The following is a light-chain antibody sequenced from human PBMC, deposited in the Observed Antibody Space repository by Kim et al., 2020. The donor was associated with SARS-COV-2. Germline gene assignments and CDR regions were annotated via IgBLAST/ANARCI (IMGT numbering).Light chain of an antibody. V-gene: IGLV1-51*01. CDR3: GAWDTNLNNLL. CDR1: SADVGDHY. J-gene: IGLJ2*01. CDR2: DNN. Sequence: GRVVAVSCAGASADVGDHYVAWYERFAGPAPRRLIYDNNKRHSGSPARFSGSKSGTSATLAIAGLQTGDGAEYFCGAWDTNLNNLLFGGGTQLTVL.